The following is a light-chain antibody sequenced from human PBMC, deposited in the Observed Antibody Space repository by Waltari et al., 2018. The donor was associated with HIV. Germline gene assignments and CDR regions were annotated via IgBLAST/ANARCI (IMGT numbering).Light chain of an antibody. Sequence: DIQMTQSPSSLSASIGDRVTITCQASQDITTYLNWYQQKPGKAPKLLIFDASNLQTGVPSRFSGDRSGRDCLTIYSLQPEDFATYFCQQYDKLPFTFGPGTKVDV. J-gene: IGKJ3*01. CDR1: QDITTY. CDR2: DAS. CDR3: QQYDKLPFT. V-gene: IGKV1-33*01.